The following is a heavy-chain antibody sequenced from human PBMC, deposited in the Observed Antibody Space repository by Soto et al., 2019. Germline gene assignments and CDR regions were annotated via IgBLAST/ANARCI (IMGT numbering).Heavy chain of an antibody. CDR3: ARIASAGRGWDV. CDR1: GFTFSSYW. CDR2: IKQDGSEK. J-gene: IGHJ6*02. Sequence: EVQLVESGGGLVQPGGSLRLSCAASGFTFSSYWMSWVRQAPVKGLEWVGNIKQDGSEKNYVDFVKGRFTISRDNPKNALYLQRTSLRAADTAVYYCARIASAGRGWDVWGQGTTVVVSS. V-gene: IGHV3-7*01. D-gene: IGHD6-13*01.